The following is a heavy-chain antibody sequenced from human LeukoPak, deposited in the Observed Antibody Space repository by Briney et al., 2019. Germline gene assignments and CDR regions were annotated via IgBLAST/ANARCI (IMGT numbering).Heavy chain of an antibody. CDR1: GFTFSSYW. CDR2: ISSSSSTI. V-gene: IGHV3-48*01. Sequence: PGGSLRLSCAASGFTFSSYWMSWVRQAPGKGLEWVSYISSSSSTIYYADSVKGRFTISRDNAKNSLYLQMNSLRAEDTAVYYCASQVVVPAVTDAFDIWGQGTMVTVSS. J-gene: IGHJ3*02. D-gene: IGHD2-2*01. CDR3: ASQVVVPAVTDAFDI.